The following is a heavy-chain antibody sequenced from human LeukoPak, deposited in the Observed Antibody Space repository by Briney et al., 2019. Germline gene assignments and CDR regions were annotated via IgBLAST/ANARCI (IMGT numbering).Heavy chain of an antibody. CDR1: GFTFIAYS. CDR2: ISSSGSTI. D-gene: IGHD3-10*02. V-gene: IGHV3-48*04. Sequence: GGSLRLSCAASGFTFIAYSMNWVRQAPGKGLEWVSYISSSGSTIYYADSVKGRFTISRDNAKNSLYLQMNSLRAEDTAVYYCAELGITMIGGVWGKGTTVTISS. CDR3: AELGITMIGGV. J-gene: IGHJ6*04.